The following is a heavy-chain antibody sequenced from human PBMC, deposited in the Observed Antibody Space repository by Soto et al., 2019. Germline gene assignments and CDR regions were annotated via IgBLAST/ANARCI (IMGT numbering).Heavy chain of an antibody. D-gene: IGHD2-21*01. V-gene: IGHV4-30-2*01. CDR1: GGSITSSGYS. CDR2: IYPSGTI. CDR3: ANYSAYAKYYFDY. J-gene: IGHJ4*02. Sequence: HLQLQESGSGLVKPSQTLSLTCAVSGGSITSSGYSWSWIRQPPGKGLKWIGYIYPSGTIFYNPSLNSRVTISVDTSNHRYSLRLSSVTAADTAVYYCANYSAYAKYYFDYWGRGTLVTVSS.